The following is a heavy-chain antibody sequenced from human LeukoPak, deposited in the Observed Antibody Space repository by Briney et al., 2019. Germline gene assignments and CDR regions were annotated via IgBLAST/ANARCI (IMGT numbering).Heavy chain of an antibody. CDR2: IWYDGSNK. D-gene: IGHD3-16*02. Sequence: PGRSLRLSCAASGFTFSSYGMHWVRQAPGKGLEWVAVIWYDGSNKYYADSVKGRFTISRDNSKNTLYLQMNSLRAEDTAVYYCARRDYVWGSYRYSPPDYWGQGTLVTVSS. J-gene: IGHJ4*02. CDR1: GFTFSSYG. V-gene: IGHV3-33*01. CDR3: ARRDYVWGSYRYSPPDY.